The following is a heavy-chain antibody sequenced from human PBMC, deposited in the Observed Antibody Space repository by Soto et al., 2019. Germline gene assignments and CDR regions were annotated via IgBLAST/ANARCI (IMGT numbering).Heavy chain of an antibody. Sequence: GASVKVSCKASRGTFSSFAISWVRQAPGQGPEWMGWIIPIFHTSNYAQNFQGTVTITADESTSTAFLELSSLRSDDTAVYYCARTPTDRFLQSSPTYYYFGMDVWGQGTTVTSP. V-gene: IGHV1-69*13. J-gene: IGHJ6*02. CDR1: RGTFSSFA. CDR3: ARTPTDRFLQSSPTYYYFGMDV. D-gene: IGHD3-3*01. CDR2: IIPIFHTS.